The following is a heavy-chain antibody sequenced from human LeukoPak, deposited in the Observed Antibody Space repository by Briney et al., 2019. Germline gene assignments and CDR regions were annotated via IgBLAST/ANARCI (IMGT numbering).Heavy chain of an antibody. D-gene: IGHD3-22*01. CDR1: GFTFSSYS. V-gene: IGHV3-48*01. Sequence: RAGGSLRLSCAASGFTFSSYSMLWVRQAPGKGLEWVSYISSSSSTIYYADSVKGRFTISRDNAKNSLYLQMNTLRAEDTAVYYCARDRHKYNYDSGGYPPYWGQGTLVTVSS. CDR2: ISSSSSTI. J-gene: IGHJ4*02. CDR3: ARDRHKYNYDSGGYPPY.